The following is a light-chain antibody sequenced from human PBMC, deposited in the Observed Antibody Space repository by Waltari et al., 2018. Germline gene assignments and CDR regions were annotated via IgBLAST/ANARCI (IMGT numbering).Light chain of an antibody. CDR1: SSDVGCYNH. V-gene: IGLV2-14*01. CDR2: RSD. CDR3: ASWDDSLNGHWV. Sequence: QSALTQPASVSGSPGQSITITCTGTSSDVGCYNHVSWYQQHPGKVPKLLIYRSDRRPSGVPVRFSGSKSGSSASLAIDGLHSEDEADYYCASWDDSLNGHWVFGGGTKVTVL. J-gene: IGLJ3*02.